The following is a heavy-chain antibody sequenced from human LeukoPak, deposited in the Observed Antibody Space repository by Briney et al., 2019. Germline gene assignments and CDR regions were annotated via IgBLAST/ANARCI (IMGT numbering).Heavy chain of an antibody. CDR1: GGTFSSYA. Sequence: ASVKVSCKASGGTFSSYAISWVRQAPGQGLEWMGRIIPILGIANYAQKFQGRVTITADKPTSTAYMELSSLRSDDTAVYYCARDVESNYFDYWGQGTLVTVSS. J-gene: IGHJ4*02. V-gene: IGHV1-69*04. CDR3: ARDVESNYFDY. CDR2: IIPILGIA. D-gene: IGHD5-24*01.